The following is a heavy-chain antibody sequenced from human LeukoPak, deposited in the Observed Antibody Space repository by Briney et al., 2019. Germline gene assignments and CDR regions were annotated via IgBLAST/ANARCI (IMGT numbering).Heavy chain of an antibody. V-gene: IGHV4-38-2*02. J-gene: IGHJ5*02. CDR3: AREGYDFWSGPRPNWFDP. Sequence: NPSETLSLTCTVSGYSISSGYYWGWIRQPPGQGLEWIGSIYHSGSTYYNPSLKSRVTISVDTSKNQFSLKLSSVTAADTAVYYCAREGYDFWSGPRPNWFDPWGQGTLVTVS. D-gene: IGHD3-3*01. CDR1: GYSISSGYY. CDR2: IYHSGST.